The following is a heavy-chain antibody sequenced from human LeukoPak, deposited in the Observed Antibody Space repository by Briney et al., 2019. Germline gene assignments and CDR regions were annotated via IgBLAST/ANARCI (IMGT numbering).Heavy chain of an antibody. CDR1: GGSFSGYY. Sequence: PSETLSLTCAVYGGSFSGYYWSWIRQPPGKGLEWIGEINHSGSTNYNPSLKSRFTISVDTSKNQFSLKLSSVTAADTPVYYCARGRGGGYSYGPYYFDYWGQGTLVTVSS. CDR2: INHSGST. D-gene: IGHD5-18*01. V-gene: IGHV4-34*01. CDR3: ARGRGGGYSYGPYYFDY. J-gene: IGHJ4*02.